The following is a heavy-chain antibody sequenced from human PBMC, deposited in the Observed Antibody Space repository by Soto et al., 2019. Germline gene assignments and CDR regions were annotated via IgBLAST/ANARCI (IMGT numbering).Heavy chain of an antibody. V-gene: IGHV3-23*01. D-gene: IGHD6-19*01. CDR2: ISGSGGNT. CDR1: GFTFSSYA. Sequence: PGGSLRLSCAASGFTFSSYAMNWVRQAPGKGLEWVSGISGSGGNTYYADSVKGRFTISRDNSKNTLYLQMNSIRAEDTAVYYCAKDMGSSAWYPLDCWGQGTLVTVSS. CDR3: AKDMGSSAWYPLDC. J-gene: IGHJ4*02.